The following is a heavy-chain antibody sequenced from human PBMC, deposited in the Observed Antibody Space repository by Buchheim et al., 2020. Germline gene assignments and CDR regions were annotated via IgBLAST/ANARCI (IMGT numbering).Heavy chain of an antibody. CDR3: VGGLLRSLEWLFVP. CDR2: ISFDGTNT. J-gene: IGHJ5*02. V-gene: IGHV3-30*03. Sequence: QVQLVESGGGVVQPGRSLRLSCAASEFTFSNHGMYWVRQAPGKGLQWVALISFDGTNTSYADSFMGRFTVSRDNSKNTLYLQMNSLRLEDTAVYYCVGGLLRSLEWLFVPWGQGT. CDR1: EFTFSNHG. D-gene: IGHD3-3*01.